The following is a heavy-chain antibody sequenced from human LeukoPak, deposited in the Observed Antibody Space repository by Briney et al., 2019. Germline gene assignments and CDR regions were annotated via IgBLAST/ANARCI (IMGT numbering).Heavy chain of an antibody. CDR3: ARDMGIVTGYYVDY. CDR2: ITGNSHTI. V-gene: IGHV3-48*01. Sequence: GGSLRLSCEASGFTFNTYSMNWVRQAPGRGLEWVSYITGNSHTIYYADSVKGRFTISRDNAKNSLHLQMNSLRAEDTAVYYCARDMGIVTGYYVDYWGQGTLVTVSS. D-gene: IGHD3-9*01. J-gene: IGHJ4*02. CDR1: GFTFNTYS.